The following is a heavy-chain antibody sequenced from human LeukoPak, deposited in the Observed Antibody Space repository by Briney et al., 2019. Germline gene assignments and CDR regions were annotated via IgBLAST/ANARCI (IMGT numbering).Heavy chain of an antibody. J-gene: IGHJ6*03. CDR1: GYTFTTYN. CDR2: ISGYNGNT. D-gene: IGHD2-15*01. V-gene: IGHV1-18*01. Sequence: ASVKVSCKASGYTFTTYNINWVRQAPGQGLEWMGWISGYNGNTNYAQKLQGRVTMTTDTSTSTAYMELRSLKSDDTAVYYCARVRCSGGSCPYYYYYYYMDVWGKGTTVTVSS. CDR3: ARVRCSGGSCPYYYYYYYMDV.